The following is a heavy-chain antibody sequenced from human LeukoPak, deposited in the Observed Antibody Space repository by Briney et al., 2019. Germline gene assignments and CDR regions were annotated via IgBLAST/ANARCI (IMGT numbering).Heavy chain of an antibody. CDR2: IYSGGST. D-gene: IGHD5-12*01. CDR3: ARDPGYSAYATVRGYAVDI. J-gene: IGHJ3*02. CDR1: GFTVSTNY. V-gene: IGHV3-66*01. Sequence: PGGSLRLSCAASGFTVSTNYMSWVRQAPGKGLEWVSIIYSGGSTYYADSVKGRFTISRDISQNTLYLQMNSLRAEDTAVYYCARDPGYSAYATVRGYAVDIWGQGTMVTVSS.